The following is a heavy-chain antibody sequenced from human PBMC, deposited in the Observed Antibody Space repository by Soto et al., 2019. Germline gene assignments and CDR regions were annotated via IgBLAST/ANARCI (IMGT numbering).Heavy chain of an antibody. J-gene: IGHJ4*02. V-gene: IGHV3-66*01. CDR2: IYASGGT. CDR3: ARGPR. Sequence: EVQLVESGGGLVQPGGSLRLSCAASGFTVSNDYMSWVRQAPGKGLEWVSVIYASGGTNYADSVKGRFTISRDNSNNTLSLQMNSLRAEDTAVYYCARGPRWGRGTLVTVSS. CDR1: GFTVSNDY.